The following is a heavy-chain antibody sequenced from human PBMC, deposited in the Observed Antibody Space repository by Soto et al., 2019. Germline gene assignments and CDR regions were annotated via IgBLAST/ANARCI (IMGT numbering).Heavy chain of an antibody. Sequence: PGVSLRLSCATSGFTFSNFDMHWVRQVPGKGLEWVSAIGAARDPYYLGSVKGRFTISRENAKNSVYLQMNDLSAGDSAVYYCARGYRARVPRRADYYSAMDVWGQWISVTVSS. J-gene: IGHJ6*02. CDR3: ARGYRARVPRRADYYSAMDV. CDR2: IGAARDP. CDR1: GFTFSNFD. D-gene: IGHD2-2*02. V-gene: IGHV3-13*05.